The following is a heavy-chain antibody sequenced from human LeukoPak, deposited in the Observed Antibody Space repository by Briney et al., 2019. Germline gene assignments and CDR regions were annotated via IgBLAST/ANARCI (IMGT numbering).Heavy chain of an antibody. Sequence: PGGSLRLSCAASGFTVSSKYMSWVRQAPGKGLEGVSGIYSGGSRYYADSVKGRLSIYRENYKNMLDLQMNSMRAEDTPIYYCARRRSDLNWYDPWGQGTLVTVSS. CDR3: ARRRSDLNWYDP. D-gene: IGHD6-19*01. V-gene: IGHV3-53*01. CDR2: IYSGGSR. CDR1: GFTVSSKY. J-gene: IGHJ5*02.